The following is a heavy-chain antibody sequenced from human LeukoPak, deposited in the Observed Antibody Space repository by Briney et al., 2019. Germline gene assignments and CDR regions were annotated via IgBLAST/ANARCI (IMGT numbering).Heavy chain of an antibody. J-gene: IGHJ4*02. D-gene: IGHD1-26*01. CDR3: TRVRLGPSKRYFDY. V-gene: IGHV3-72*01. CDR2: IQNKANNYAT. CDR1: GFTFSDHY. Sequence: GGSLRLSCAASGFTFSDHYMDWVRQAPGKGLEWGGRIQNKANNYATQYAASVQGRFTVSRDDSTNSLFLQMVSLKVEDTAVYYCTRVRLGPSKRYFDYWGRGSLVTVSS.